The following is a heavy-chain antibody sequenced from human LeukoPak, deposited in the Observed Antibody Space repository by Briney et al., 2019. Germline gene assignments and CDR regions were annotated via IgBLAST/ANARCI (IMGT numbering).Heavy chain of an antibody. J-gene: IGHJ4*02. CDR1: GFTFNGYA. D-gene: IGHD3-16*02. CDR2: ISGSGDST. Sequence: GGSLRLSCAASGFTFNGYAMSWVRQAPGKGLEWVSGISGSGDSTYYADSVKGRFTISRDNSKNTLYLQMNSLRAEDTAVYYCAKDRSPIDYYFDYWGQGTLVTVSS. V-gene: IGHV3-23*01. CDR3: AKDRSPIDYYFDY.